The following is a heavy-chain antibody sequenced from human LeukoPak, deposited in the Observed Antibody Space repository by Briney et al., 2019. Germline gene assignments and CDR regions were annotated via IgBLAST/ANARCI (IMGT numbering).Heavy chain of an antibody. D-gene: IGHD3-22*01. V-gene: IGHV3-23*01. Sequence: GGSLRLSCAASGFTFSSYAMSGVRQAPGKGREWVSAISGSGGSTYYADSVKGRFTISRDNSKNTLYLQMNSLRAEDTVVYYCAKLARQGYYGSSEDYWGQGTLVTVSS. CDR1: GFTFSSYA. CDR3: AKLARQGYYGSSEDY. CDR2: ISGSGGST. J-gene: IGHJ4*02.